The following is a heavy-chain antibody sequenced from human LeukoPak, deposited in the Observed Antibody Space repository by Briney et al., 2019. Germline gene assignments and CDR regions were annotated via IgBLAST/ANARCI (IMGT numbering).Heavy chain of an antibody. Sequence: SETLSLTCTVSGGSLSSSSYYWGWFRQPPGTGLEWLGSIYYSGSTYYNPSLKSRVTISVDTSKNQFSLKLSSVTAADTAVYYCARDHGSGWTWAYDYWGQGTLVTVSS. J-gene: IGHJ4*02. CDR2: IYYSGST. D-gene: IGHD6-19*01. CDR3: ARDHGSGWTWAYDY. CDR1: GGSLSSSSYY. V-gene: IGHV4-39*07.